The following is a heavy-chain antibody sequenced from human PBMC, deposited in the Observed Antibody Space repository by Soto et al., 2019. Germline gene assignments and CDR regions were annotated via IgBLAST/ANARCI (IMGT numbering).Heavy chain of an antibody. CDR2: INAGNGNT. D-gene: IGHD3-22*01. J-gene: IGHJ4*02. V-gene: IGHV1-3*01. Sequence: GASVKVSCKASGYTFTSYAMHWVRQAPGQRLEWMGWINAGNGNTKYSQKFQGRVTITRDTSASTAYMELSSLRSEDTAVYYCARDEPGDRSGSYQGYFDYWGQGTLVTVS. CDR1: GYTFTSYA. CDR3: ARDEPGDRSGSYQGYFDY.